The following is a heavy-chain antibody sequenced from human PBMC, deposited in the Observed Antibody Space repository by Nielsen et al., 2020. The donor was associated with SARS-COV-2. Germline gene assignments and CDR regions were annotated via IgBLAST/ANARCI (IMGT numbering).Heavy chain of an antibody. CDR3: ARAGSSSWYLVPTVG. J-gene: IGHJ4*02. Sequence: GGSLRLSCAASGFTFSSYAMHWVRQAPGKGLEWVAVISYDGSNKYHADSVKGRFTISRDNSKNTLYLQMNSLRAEDTAVYYCARAGSSSWYLVPTVGWGQGTLVTVSS. D-gene: IGHD6-13*01. CDR1: GFTFSSYA. V-gene: IGHV3-30*04. CDR2: ISYDGSNK.